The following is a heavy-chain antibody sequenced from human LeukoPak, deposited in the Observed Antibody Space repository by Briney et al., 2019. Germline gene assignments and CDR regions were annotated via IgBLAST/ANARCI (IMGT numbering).Heavy chain of an antibody. CDR2: IYPGDSDT. J-gene: IGHJ5*02. CDR1: GYSFTSYW. V-gene: IGHV5-51*01. Sequence: GESLKISCKGSGYSFTSYWIGWVRQVPGKGLEWMGIIYPGDSDTRYSPSFQGQVTISADKSISTAYLQWSSLKASDTVMYYFARRLKHDYGDYWFDPWGQGTLVTVSS. CDR3: ARRLKHDYGDYWFDP. D-gene: IGHD4-17*01.